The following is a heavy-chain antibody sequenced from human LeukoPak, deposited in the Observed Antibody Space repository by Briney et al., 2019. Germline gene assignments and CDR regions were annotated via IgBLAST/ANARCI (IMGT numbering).Heavy chain of an antibody. J-gene: IGHJ6*03. V-gene: IGHV3-23*01. D-gene: IGHD3-3*01. Sequence: GGSLRLSCAASGFTFSTYAMSWVRQAPGKGLEWVSAISGSGGTTDYADSVKGRFTISRDTSKNTLYLQMNSLRAEDTAVYYCARGGDFWSGHRERAGNYYYYLDVWGKGTTVTVSS. CDR2: ISGSGGTT. CDR3: ARGGDFWSGHRERAGNYYYYLDV. CDR1: GFTFSTYA.